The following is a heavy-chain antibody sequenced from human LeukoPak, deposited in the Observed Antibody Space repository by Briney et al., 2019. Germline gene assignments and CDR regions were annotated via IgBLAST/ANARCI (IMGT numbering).Heavy chain of an antibody. CDR3: ARYYDRTGFDY. CDR2: IYYSGST. J-gene: IGHJ4*02. D-gene: IGHD3-16*01. CDR1: GGSISIYY. Sequence: SETLSLTCTVFGGSISIYYWSWVRQSPGKGLEWIGYIYYSGSTNYNPSLKSRVTISIHTSRNQFSLMLSSVTAADTAMYYCARYYDRTGFDYWGQGTLVTVSS. V-gene: IGHV4-59*08.